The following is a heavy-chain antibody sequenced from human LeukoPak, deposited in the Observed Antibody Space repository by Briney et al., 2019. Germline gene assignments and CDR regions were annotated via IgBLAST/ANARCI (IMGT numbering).Heavy chain of an antibody. J-gene: IGHJ5*02. D-gene: IGHD3-16*01. Sequence: PGGSLRLSCAASGFTFSSYAMSWVRQAPGKGLEWVSGIPSSGPVTYYADSVKGRFTISRDNSKNTLYLQMNSLTAEDTGVYYCANRVAQHDSWGQGTLVTVS. CDR2: IPSSGPVT. V-gene: IGHV3-23*01. CDR1: GFTFSSYA. CDR3: ANRVAQHDS.